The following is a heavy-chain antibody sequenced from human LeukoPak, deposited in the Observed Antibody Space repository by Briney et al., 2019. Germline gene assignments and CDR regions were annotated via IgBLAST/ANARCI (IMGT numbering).Heavy chain of an antibody. CDR1: GGSISSGGYC. V-gene: IGHV4-31*03. J-gene: IGHJ6*02. Sequence: TSETLSLTCTVSGGSISSGGYCWSWIRQHPGKGLEWIGYIYYSGSTYYNPSLKSRVTISVDTSKNQFSLKLSSVTAADTAVYYCARDYYYYYGMDVWGQGTTVTVSS. CDR3: ARDYYYYYGMDV. CDR2: IYYSGST.